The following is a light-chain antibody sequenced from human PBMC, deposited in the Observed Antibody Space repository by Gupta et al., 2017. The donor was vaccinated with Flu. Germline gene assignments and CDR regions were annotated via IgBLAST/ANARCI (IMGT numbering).Light chain of an antibody. V-gene: IGKV3-15*01. Sequence: EIVMTQSPATLSVSPGARATLSCGASQSVSSNLAWYQQKPGQAPRLLIYDASTRATGIPARFSGSGSGTEFTLTISGLQSEDFAVYYCQQYNNWWTFGQGTKVEIK. CDR3: QQYNNWWT. CDR1: QSVSSN. CDR2: DAS. J-gene: IGKJ1*01.